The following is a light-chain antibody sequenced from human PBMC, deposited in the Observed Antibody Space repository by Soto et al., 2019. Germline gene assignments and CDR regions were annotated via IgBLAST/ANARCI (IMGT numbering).Light chain of an antibody. CDR3: LLSYRAAYAV. J-gene: IGLJ7*01. CDR2: DTS. Sequence: QAVVTQEPSLTVSPGGTVTLTCGSSTGAVTSGHYPYWFQQKPGQAPRTLIYDTSNKHSWTPARFSGSLLGGKAALTLSGAHPEDEAEYYCLLSYRAAYAVFGGGTQLTVL. CDR1: TGAVTSGHY. V-gene: IGLV7-46*01.